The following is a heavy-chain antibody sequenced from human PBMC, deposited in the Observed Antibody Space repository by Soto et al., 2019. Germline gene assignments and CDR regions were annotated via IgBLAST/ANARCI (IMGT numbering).Heavy chain of an antibody. CDR1: GGSISSSSYY. J-gene: IGHJ3*02. CDR3: ARXTRYSSSWYRGVDALDI. CDR2: IYYSGST. V-gene: IGHV4-39*01. Sequence: PSETLSLTCTVSGGSISSSSYYWGWIRQPPGKGLEWIGSIYYSGSTYYNPSLKSRVTISVDTSKNQFSLKLSSVTAADTAVYYCARXTRYSSSWYRGVDALDIWGQGTMVTVSS. D-gene: IGHD6-13*01.